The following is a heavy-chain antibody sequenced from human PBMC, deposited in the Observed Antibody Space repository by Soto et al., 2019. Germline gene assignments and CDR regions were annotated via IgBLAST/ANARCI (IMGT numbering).Heavy chain of an antibody. J-gene: IGHJ4*02. CDR2: ISAYNGNT. D-gene: IGHD3-3*01. CDR3: ARAPRITIFGVVSIDY. CDR1: GYTFTSYG. Sequence: QVPLVQSGAEVKKPGASVKVSCKASGYTFTSYGISWVRQAPGQGLEWMGWISAYNGNTNYAQKLQGRVTMTTDTSTSTAYMELRSLRSDDTAVYYCARAPRITIFGVVSIDYWGQGTLVTVSS. V-gene: IGHV1-18*01.